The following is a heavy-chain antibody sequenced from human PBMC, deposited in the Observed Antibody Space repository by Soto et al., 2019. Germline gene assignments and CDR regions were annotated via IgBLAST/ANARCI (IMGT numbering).Heavy chain of an antibody. CDR3: ARRSREQPLGGTYGMDV. Sequence: GESLKISCKGSGYSFTSYWISWVRQMPGNGLEWMGRIDPSDSYTNYSPSFQGHVTISADKSISTAYLQWSSVKASDTAMYYCARRSREQPLGGTYGMDVWGQGTTVTVSS. D-gene: IGHD1-1*01. CDR2: IDPSDSYT. CDR1: GYSFTSYW. J-gene: IGHJ6*02. V-gene: IGHV5-10-1*01.